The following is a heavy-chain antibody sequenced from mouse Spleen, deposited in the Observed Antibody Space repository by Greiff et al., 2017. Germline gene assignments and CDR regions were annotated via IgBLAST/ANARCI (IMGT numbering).Heavy chain of an antibody. V-gene: IGHV2-2*01. CDR1: GFSLTSYG. Sequence: RVVESGPGLVQPSQSLSITCTVSGFSLTSYGVHWVRQSPGKGLEWLGVIWSGGSTDYNAAFISRLSISKDNSKSQVFFKMNSLQADDTAIYYCARDGNYEGWFAYWGQGTLVTVSA. J-gene: IGHJ3*01. CDR3: ARDGNYEGWFAY. D-gene: IGHD2-1*01. CDR2: IWSGGST.